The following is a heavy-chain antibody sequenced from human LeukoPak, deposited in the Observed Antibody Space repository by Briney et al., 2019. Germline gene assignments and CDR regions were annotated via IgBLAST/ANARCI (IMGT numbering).Heavy chain of an antibody. CDR3: AKSRLMITFGGVISPFDY. Sequence: GRSLRLSCAASGFTFDDYAMHWVRQAPGKGLEWVSGISWNSGTKGYADSVKGRFTISRDNSKNTLYLQMNSLRAEDTAVYYCAKSRLMITFGGVISPFDYWGQGTLVTVSS. D-gene: IGHD3-16*02. CDR2: ISWNSGTK. CDR1: GFTFDDYA. J-gene: IGHJ4*02. V-gene: IGHV3-9*01.